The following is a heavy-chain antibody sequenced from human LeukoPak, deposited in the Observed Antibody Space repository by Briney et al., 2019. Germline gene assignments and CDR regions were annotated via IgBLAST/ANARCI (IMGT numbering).Heavy chain of an antibody. CDR3: ASNRGSSGWYLLYYFDY. Sequence: GGSLRLSCAASGFTLSSYSMNWVRQAPGKGLEWVSSISSSSSYIYYADSVKGRFTISRDNAKNSLYLQMNSLRAEDTAVYYCASNRGSSGWYLLYYFDYWGQGTLVTVSS. D-gene: IGHD6-19*01. V-gene: IGHV3-21*01. J-gene: IGHJ4*02. CDR2: ISSSSSYI. CDR1: GFTLSSYS.